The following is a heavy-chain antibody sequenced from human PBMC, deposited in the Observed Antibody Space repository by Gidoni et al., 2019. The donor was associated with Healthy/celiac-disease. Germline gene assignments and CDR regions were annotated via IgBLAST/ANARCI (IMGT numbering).Heavy chain of an antibody. Sequence: QVQLQESGPGLVKPSQTLSLTCPVSGGSISSGGYYWSWIRQHPGKGLEWIGYIYYSGSTYYNPSLKSRVTISVDTSKNQFSLKLSSVTAADTAVYYCAREDSSGDYSPDAFDIWGQGTMVTVSS. J-gene: IGHJ3*02. CDR3: AREDSSGDYSPDAFDI. CDR1: GGSISSGGYY. D-gene: IGHD3-22*01. CDR2: IYYSGST. V-gene: IGHV4-31*03.